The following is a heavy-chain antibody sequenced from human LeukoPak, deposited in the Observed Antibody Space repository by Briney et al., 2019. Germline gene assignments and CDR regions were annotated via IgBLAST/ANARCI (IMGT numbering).Heavy chain of an antibody. D-gene: IGHD3-9*01. V-gene: IGHV4-30-4*01. CDR3: ARAPYYDILTHDAFDI. CDR1: GGSISSGDYY. Sequence: SQTLSLTCTVSGGSISSGDYYWSWIRQPPGKGLEWIGYIYYGGSTYYNPSLKSRVTISVDTSKNQFSLKLSSVTAADTAVYYCARAPYYDILTHDAFDIWGQGTMVTVSS. J-gene: IGHJ3*02. CDR2: IYYGGST.